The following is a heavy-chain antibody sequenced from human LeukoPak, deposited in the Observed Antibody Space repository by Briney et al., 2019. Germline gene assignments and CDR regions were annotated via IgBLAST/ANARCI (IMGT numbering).Heavy chain of an antibody. CDR3: ARGEGCSGGSCYGYCFDY. D-gene: IGHD2-15*01. Sequence: GRSLRLSCAASGFTFSSYWMHWVRQAPGKGLVWVSRINSDGSSTSYADFVKGRFTISRDNAKNTLYLQMNSLRAEDTAVYYCARGEGCSGGSCYGYCFDYWGQGTLVTVSS. CDR1: GFTFSSYW. CDR2: INSDGSST. J-gene: IGHJ4*02. V-gene: IGHV3-74*01.